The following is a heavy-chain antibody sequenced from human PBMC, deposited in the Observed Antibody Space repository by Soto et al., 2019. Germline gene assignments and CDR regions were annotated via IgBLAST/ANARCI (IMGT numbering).Heavy chain of an antibody. CDR1: GGTFSSYA. J-gene: IGHJ5*02. D-gene: IGHD6-13*01. CDR3: ARAPKPSSRPFDP. V-gene: IGHV1-69*13. CDR2: IIPIFGTA. Sequence: GASVKVSCKASGGTFSSYAISWVRQAPGQGLEWMGGIIPIFGTANYAQKFQGRVTITADESTSTAYMELSSLRSEDTAVFYCARAPKPSSRPFDPWGKGTLVPVSS.